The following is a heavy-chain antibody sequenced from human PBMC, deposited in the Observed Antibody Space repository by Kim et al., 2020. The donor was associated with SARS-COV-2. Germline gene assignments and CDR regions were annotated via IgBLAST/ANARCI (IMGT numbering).Heavy chain of an antibody. Sequence: SVKVSCKASGGTFSSYAISWVRQAPGQGLEWMGGIIPIFGTANYAQKFQGRVTITADESTSTAYMELSSLRSEDTAVYYCARAGFSGSWAQYYFDYWGQGTLVTVSS. CDR1: GGTFSSYA. D-gene: IGHD3-16*01. V-gene: IGHV1-69*13. J-gene: IGHJ4*02. CDR3: ARAGFSGSWAQYYFDY. CDR2: IIPIFGTA.